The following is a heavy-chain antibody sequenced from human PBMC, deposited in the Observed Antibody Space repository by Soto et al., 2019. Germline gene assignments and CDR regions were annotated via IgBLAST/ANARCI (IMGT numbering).Heavy chain of an antibody. J-gene: IGHJ5*02. D-gene: IGHD4-17*01. V-gene: IGHV4-31*02. CDR1: NGSINSGGYY. Sequence: LSLTSTVSNGSINSGGYYWSWIRQQPEKGLERIRYIYYSGSTYYNPSLKSRVTISVDTSKNQFSLKLSSVTAADTAVYYCARFERNTPHYDYGGNLPGGWFDPWGQGTLVTVSS. CDR3: ARFERNTPHYDYGGNLPGGWFDP. CDR2: IYYSGST.